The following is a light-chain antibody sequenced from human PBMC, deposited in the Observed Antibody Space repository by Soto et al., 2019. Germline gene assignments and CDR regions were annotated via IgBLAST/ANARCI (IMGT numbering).Light chain of an antibody. Sequence: QSVLTQPPSASGTPGQRVTISCSGSSSNIGSDYVYWYLQLPGTAPKVLIYRNNQRPSGVPDRFSGSKSGTSASLAISGLRSEDEAEYYCAAWDDSLSGYVFGTGTKLTVL. CDR2: RNN. CDR1: SSNIGSDY. CDR3: AAWDDSLSGYV. J-gene: IGLJ1*01. V-gene: IGLV1-47*01.